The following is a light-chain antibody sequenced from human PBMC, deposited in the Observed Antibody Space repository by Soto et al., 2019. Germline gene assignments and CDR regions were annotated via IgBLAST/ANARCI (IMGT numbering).Light chain of an antibody. CDR3: QQYDNPLVT. J-gene: IGKJ3*01. CDR2: DAS. Sequence: DIQMTQSPSSLSASVGDRVTITCQASQDISNYLNWYQQKPWKAPKLLIYDASNLETGVPSRFSGSGSGTDFTFTISSLQPEDIATYYCQQYDNPLVTFGPGTKVDIK. CDR1: QDISNY. V-gene: IGKV1-33*01.